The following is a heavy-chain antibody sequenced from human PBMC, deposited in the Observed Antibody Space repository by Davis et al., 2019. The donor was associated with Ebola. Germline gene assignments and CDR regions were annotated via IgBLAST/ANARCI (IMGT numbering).Heavy chain of an antibody. Sequence: AASVKVSCKASGYTFTSYYMHWVRQAPGQGLEWMGIINPSGGSTSYAQKFQGRVTMTRNTSISTAYMELSSLRSEDTAVYYCARQSSIAARYRFDPWGQGTLVTVSS. V-gene: IGHV1-46*01. CDR1: GYTFTSYY. D-gene: IGHD6-6*01. CDR2: INPSGGST. CDR3: ARQSSIAARYRFDP. J-gene: IGHJ5*02.